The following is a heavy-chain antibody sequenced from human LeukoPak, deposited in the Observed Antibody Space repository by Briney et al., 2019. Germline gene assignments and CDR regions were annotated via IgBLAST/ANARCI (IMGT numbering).Heavy chain of an antibody. CDR3: ARDWGYCSSTRCHVFDY. Sequence: PGGSLRLSCAASGYTVSSYYMIWVRQAPGKGLEWVSVIYSGDNTDYADSVKGRFTISRDNSKNTLYLQMNSLRAEDTGVYYCARDWGYCSSTRCHVFDYWGQGTLLTVSS. V-gene: IGHV3-53*01. CDR2: IYSGDNT. D-gene: IGHD2-2*01. J-gene: IGHJ4*01. CDR1: GYTVSSYY.